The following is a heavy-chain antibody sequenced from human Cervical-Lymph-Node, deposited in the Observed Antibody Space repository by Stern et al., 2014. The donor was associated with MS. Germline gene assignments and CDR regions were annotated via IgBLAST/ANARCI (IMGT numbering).Heavy chain of an antibody. CDR1: GGSISSGDYS. V-gene: IGHV4-30-2*01. CDR3: ARGVEGYCSGGYCSRDYYRGLDV. Sequence: QLQLQESGSGLVKPSQTLSLTCAVSGGSISSGDYSWTWLRQPPGKGLEWIGSIYHSRSDYYVPPLKIRVTIPVAMSSSEFSLKLTSVTAADTAVYYCARGVEGYCSGGYCSRDYYRGLDVWGQGPTVTVSS. D-gene: IGHD2-15*01. CDR2: IYHSRSD. J-gene: IGHJ6*02.